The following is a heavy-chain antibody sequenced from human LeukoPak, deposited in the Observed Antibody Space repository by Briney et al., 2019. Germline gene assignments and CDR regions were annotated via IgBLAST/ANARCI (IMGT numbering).Heavy chain of an antibody. CDR1: GYTFTSYY. CDR3: ARDGYSYGYYQHYYYYMDV. CDR2: IDPSGGST. V-gene: IGHV1-46*01. J-gene: IGHJ6*03. Sequence: GASVKVSCKASGYTFTSYYMHWVRQAPGQGLEWMEIIDPSGGSTSYAQKFQGRVTMTRDTSTGTVYMELSSLRSEDTAVYYCARDGYSYGYYQHYYYYMDVWGKGTTVTVSS. D-gene: IGHD5-18*01.